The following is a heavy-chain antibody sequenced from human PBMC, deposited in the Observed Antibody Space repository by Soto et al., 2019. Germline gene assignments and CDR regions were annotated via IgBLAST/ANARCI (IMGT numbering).Heavy chain of an antibody. V-gene: IGHV5-51*01. J-gene: IGHJ4*02. CDR1: GYSFSSYW. CDR2: IYPGDSDT. CDR3: ARSGRGYYDILTGYYKHFDS. D-gene: IGHD3-9*01. Sequence: PXESLMICCKGCGYSFSSYWIGWVRQMPGKGLEWMGIIYPGDSDTRYSPSFQGQVTISADKSISTAYLQWSSLKASDTAMYYCARSGRGYYDILTGYYKHFDSWGQGTLVTVSS.